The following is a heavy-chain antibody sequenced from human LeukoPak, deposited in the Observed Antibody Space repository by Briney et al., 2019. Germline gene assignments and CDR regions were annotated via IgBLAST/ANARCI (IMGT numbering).Heavy chain of an antibody. J-gene: IGHJ4*02. V-gene: IGHV3-74*01. CDR1: GFMLSSTW. CDR3: VRGSPGYSSSWHAY. CDR2: INSDATST. D-gene: IGHD6-13*01. Sequence: GGSLRLSCAASGFMLSSTWMHWVRQAPGKGLVWVSRINSDATSTSYADSVRGRFTISRDDAKNTMYLQMNSLRAEDAAMYYCVRGSPGYSSSWHAYWGQGTLVTVSS.